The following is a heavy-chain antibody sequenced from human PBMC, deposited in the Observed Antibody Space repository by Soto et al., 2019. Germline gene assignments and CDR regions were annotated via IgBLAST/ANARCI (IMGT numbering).Heavy chain of an antibody. Sequence: EVQLLESGGDLIQPGGSLRLSCAASGFTFSNYAMSWVRQAPGKGLEWVSSIGGSGGSTYYADSVKGRFTISRDNSKNTLYLKINSLRDEDAAVYYCAKDMRFGALDDWGQGTLVTVSS. CDR1: GFTFSNYA. J-gene: IGHJ4*02. D-gene: IGHD3-16*01. V-gene: IGHV3-23*01. CDR2: IGGSGGST. CDR3: AKDMRFGALDD.